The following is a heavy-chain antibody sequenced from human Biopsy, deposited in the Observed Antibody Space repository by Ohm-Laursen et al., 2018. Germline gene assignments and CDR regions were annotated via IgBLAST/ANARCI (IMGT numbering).Heavy chain of an antibody. Sequence: GASVKVSCKTSGYTFTSYDINWVRQATGQGLEWMGWMNPDSGNTGYAQNFQGRVTMTRNTSISTAYMELSSLRSEDTAVYFCARADPPLFYYGSGSSNWFDPWGQGTLVIVSS. D-gene: IGHD3-10*01. CDR2: MNPDSGNT. CDR1: GYTFTSYD. CDR3: ARADPPLFYYGSGSSNWFDP. J-gene: IGHJ5*02. V-gene: IGHV1-8*01.